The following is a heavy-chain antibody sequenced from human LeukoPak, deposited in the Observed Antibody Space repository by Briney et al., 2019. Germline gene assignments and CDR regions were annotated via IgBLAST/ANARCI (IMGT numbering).Heavy chain of an antibody. CDR1: GFTFGDYA. CDR3: ARDLRGYPY. V-gene: IGHV3-21*01. J-gene: IGHJ1*01. D-gene: IGHD3-22*01. CDR2: VSSTSRFI. Sequence: GGPLRLSCTASGFTFGDYAMSWVRQAPGKGLEWVSFVSSTSRFISYADSVKGRFTISRDNAKNSLYLQMTSLRAEDTAVYYCARDLRGYPYWGQGTLVTVSS.